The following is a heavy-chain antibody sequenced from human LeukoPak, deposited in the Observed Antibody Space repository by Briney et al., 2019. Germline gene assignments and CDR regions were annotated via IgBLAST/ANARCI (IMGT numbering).Heavy chain of an antibody. CDR3: ANADTEDFFDF. CDR1: GSSLSSDYY. CDR2: IYHDEST. V-gene: IGHV4-38-2*01. Sequence: SETLSLTCAVSGSSLSSDYYWGWVRQPPGKGLEWVGSIYHDESTYYNPSLKSRVTISLVTSKKQFSLMLASVTAADTAIYYCANADTEDFFDFWDQGVLVTVSS. D-gene: IGHD2-8*01. J-gene: IGHJ4*02.